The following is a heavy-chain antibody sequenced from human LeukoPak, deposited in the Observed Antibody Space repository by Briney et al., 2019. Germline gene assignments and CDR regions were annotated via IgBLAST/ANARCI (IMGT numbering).Heavy chain of an antibody. CDR1: GYSISSGTY. CDR3: ARGGEYQLPPAAYFDY. Sequence: SETLSLTCAVSGYSISSGTYWGWIRQPPGKGLEWIGSIHHSGATYYKPSLKSRVTMSLDTSKNQFSLKLSSVTAADTAVYYCARGGEYQLPPAAYFDYWGQGTLVTVSS. CDR2: IHHSGAT. D-gene: IGHD2-2*01. J-gene: IGHJ4*02. V-gene: IGHV4-38-2*01.